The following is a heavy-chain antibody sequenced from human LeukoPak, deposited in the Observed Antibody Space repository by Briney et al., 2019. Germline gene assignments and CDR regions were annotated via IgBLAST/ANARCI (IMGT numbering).Heavy chain of an antibody. Sequence: SGTLSLTCAVSGGSTSSSNWWSWVCPPPGKGLEWIGEIYHSGSTNYNPSLKSRVTISVDKSKNQFSLKLSSVTAADTAVYYCARAGPAAMFDYWGKGTLVTVST. J-gene: IGHJ4*02. V-gene: IGHV4-4*02. CDR1: GGSTSSSNW. CDR3: ARAGPAAMFDY. CDR2: IYHSGST. D-gene: IGHD2-2*01.